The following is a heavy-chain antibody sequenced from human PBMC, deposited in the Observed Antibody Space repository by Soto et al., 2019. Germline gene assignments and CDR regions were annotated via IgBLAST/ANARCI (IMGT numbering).Heavy chain of an antibody. CDR1: GGSISSSNW. CDR2: IYHSGST. CDR3: ARGQLWLLFEQAYYYYYGMDV. J-gene: IGHJ6*02. V-gene: IGHV4-4*02. D-gene: IGHD5-18*01. Sequence: PSETLSLTCAVSGGSISSSNWLSWFHPPPGKGLEWIGEIYHSGSTNYNPSLTSRLTISVDKSKNRFSLKLSSVTAADTAVYYCARGQLWLLFEQAYYYYYGMDVWGQGTTVTVSS.